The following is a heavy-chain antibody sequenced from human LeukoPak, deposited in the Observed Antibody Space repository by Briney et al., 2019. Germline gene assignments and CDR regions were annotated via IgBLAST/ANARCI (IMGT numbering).Heavy chain of an antibody. CDR3: ARAPLIAAAGTFLPEVYFDY. Sequence: ASVTVSCKASGGTFSSYAISWVRQAPGQGLEWMGRIIPILGIANYAQKFQGRVTITADKSTSTAYMELSSLRSEDTAVCYCARAPLIAAAGTFLPEVYFDYWGQGTLVTVSS. CDR2: IIPILGIA. J-gene: IGHJ4*02. V-gene: IGHV1-69*04. CDR1: GGTFSSYA. D-gene: IGHD6-13*01.